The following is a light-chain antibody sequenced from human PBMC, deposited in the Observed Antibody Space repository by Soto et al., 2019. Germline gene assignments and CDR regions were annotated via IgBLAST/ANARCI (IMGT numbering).Light chain of an antibody. CDR1: QSVSGN. Sequence: EIVMAQSPATLSVSPGERATLSCRASQSVSGNLAWYQQKPGQAPRLLIYGASTRATGIPARFSGSGSGTEFTLTISSLQSEDFAAYYCQQYNNWPPAFGQGTKVEIK. CDR3: QQYNNWPPA. V-gene: IGKV3-15*01. J-gene: IGKJ1*01. CDR2: GAS.